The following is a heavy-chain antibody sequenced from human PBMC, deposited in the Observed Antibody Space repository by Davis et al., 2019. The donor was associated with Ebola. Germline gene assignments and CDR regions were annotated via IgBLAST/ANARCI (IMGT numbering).Heavy chain of an antibody. CDR1: GGSITSYY. J-gene: IGHJ4*02. CDR3: ARAPRRGLFDY. CDR2: IYYSGST. D-gene: IGHD1-1*01. V-gene: IGHV4-59*01. Sequence: PSETLSLTCTVSGGSITSYYWSWIRQPLGKGLEWIGSIYYSGSTSYNPSLKSRVTISVDTSKNQFSLKLTSVTTADTAVFYCARAPRRGLFDYWGQGTLVTVSS.